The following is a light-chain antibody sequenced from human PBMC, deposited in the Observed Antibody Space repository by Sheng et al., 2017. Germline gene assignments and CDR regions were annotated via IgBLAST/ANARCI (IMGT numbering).Light chain of an antibody. V-gene: IGKV1-33*01. CDR2: DAI. CDR3: QHYDNLVFS. J-gene: IGKJ3*01. Sequence: DIQVTQSPSSVSASVGDRVTITCRTSQDIMSWLAWYQQKPGKAPKLLIYDAINLEAGVPSRFSGSGSGTDFTFTISSLQPEDIATYYCQHYDNLVFSFGPGTKVDIK. CDR1: QDIMSW.